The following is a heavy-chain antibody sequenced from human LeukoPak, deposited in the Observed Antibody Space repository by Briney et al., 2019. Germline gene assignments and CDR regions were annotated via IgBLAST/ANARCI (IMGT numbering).Heavy chain of an antibody. CDR3: ARLTTMTTTGGPFDY. D-gene: IGHD4-17*01. J-gene: IGHJ4*02. CDR2: ITSSGNTI. CDR1: GFTFSSYD. V-gene: IGHV3-48*03. Sequence: GGSLRLSCAASGFTFSSYDMNWVRQAPGKGLEWVSYITSSGNTIYYADSVKGRFTISRDNAKNSLYLQMNSLRAEDTAVYYCARLTTMTTTGGPFDYWGQGTLVTVSS.